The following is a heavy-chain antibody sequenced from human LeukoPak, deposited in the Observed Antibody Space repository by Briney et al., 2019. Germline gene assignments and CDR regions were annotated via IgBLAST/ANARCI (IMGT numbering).Heavy chain of an antibody. CDR1: GFTFTSYT. J-gene: IGHJ3*01. V-gene: IGHV3-48*02. D-gene: IGHD6-19*01. CDR2: ISISSGSI. Sequence: GGSLRLSCAASGFTFTSYTMNWVRQAPRKGLEWVSYISISSGSIYYADSVKGRFTISRDNAKNSLYLQMNSLRDEDTAMYYCARGGYSSGWSRSAFDVWGQGTMVTVSS. CDR3: ARGGYSSGWSRSAFDV.